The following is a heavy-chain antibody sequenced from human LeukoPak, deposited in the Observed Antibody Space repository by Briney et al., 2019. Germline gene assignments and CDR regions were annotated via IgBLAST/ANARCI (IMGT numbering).Heavy chain of an antibody. J-gene: IGHJ3*02. CDR3: ARQARQWLQKRGVWYSAFDI. CDR1: GYSFTSYW. CDR2: LDPSDSYI. Sequence: GESLKISCKGSGYSFTSYWISWVRQMPGKGLEWMGRLDPSDSYINYSPSFQGHVTISADKSISTAYLQWSSLKASETAMYYCARQARQWLQKRGVWYSAFDIWGQGTRVTVSS. D-gene: IGHD6-19*01. V-gene: IGHV5-10-1*01.